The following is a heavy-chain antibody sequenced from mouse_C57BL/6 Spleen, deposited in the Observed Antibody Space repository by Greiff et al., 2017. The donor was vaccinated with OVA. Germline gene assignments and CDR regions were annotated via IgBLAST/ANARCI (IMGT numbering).Heavy chain of an antibody. CDR1: GFTFSSYA. D-gene: IGHD2-2*01. CDR2: ISDGGSYT. Sequence: DVMLVESGGGLVKPGGSLKLSCAASGFTFSSYAMSWVRQTPEKRLEWVATISDGGSYTYYPDNVKGRFTISRDNAKNNLYLQMIHLKSVDTAMYYCARGRSPMVTTRAWFAYWGQGTLVTVSA. V-gene: IGHV5-4*03. CDR3: ARGRSPMVTTRAWFAY. J-gene: IGHJ3*01.